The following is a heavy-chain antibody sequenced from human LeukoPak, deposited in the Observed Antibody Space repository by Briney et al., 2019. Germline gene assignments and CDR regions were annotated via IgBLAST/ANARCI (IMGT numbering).Heavy chain of an antibody. D-gene: IGHD3-10*01. Sequence: SQTLSLTCAVSGGSISSGGYSWSWIRQPPGKGLEWIGYIYHSGSTYYNPSLKSRVTISVDTSKNQFSLKLSSVTAADTAVYYCASLGGHYYGSGILGEDYWGQGTLVTVSS. CDR2: IYHSGST. CDR1: GGSISSGGYS. CDR3: ASLGGHYYGSGILGEDY. V-gene: IGHV4-30-2*01. J-gene: IGHJ4*02.